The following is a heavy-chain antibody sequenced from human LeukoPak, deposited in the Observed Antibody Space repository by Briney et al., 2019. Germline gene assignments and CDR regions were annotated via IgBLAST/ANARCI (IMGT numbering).Heavy chain of an antibody. J-gene: IGHJ4*02. CDR1: GGSISSSSYY. D-gene: IGHD3-22*01. CDR3: APTYYYDSSGYYFYFL. CDR2: IYYSGST. Sequence: SETLSLTCTVSGGSISSSSYYWGWIRQPPGKGLEWIGSIYYSGSTYYNPFLKSRVTISVDTSKNQFSLKLSSVTAADTAVYYCAPTYYYDSSGYYFYFLWGQGTLVTVSS. V-gene: IGHV4-39*07.